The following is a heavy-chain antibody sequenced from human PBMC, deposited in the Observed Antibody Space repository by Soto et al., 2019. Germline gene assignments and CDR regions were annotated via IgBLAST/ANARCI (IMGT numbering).Heavy chain of an antibody. CDR1: GGSISSYY. Sequence: PSETLSLTCTVSGGSISSYYWSWIRQPPGKGLEWIGYIYYSGSTNYNPSLKSRVTISVDTSKNQFSLKLSSVTAADTAVYYCATGLWYYDILSVFVPWGQGTLVTVSS. CDR3: ATGLWYYDILSVFVP. V-gene: IGHV4-59*01. J-gene: IGHJ5*02. D-gene: IGHD3-9*01. CDR2: IYYSGST.